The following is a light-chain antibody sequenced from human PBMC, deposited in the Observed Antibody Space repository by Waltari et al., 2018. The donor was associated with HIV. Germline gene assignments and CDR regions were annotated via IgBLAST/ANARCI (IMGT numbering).Light chain of an antibody. CDR1: TLGDKY. J-gene: IGLJ2*01. Sequence: SYELTQPPSVSVSPGQTASITCSGDTLGDKYASWYQQKPGQSPVLVIYQDTKRPSGIPERFSGSNSGNTATLTISGTQAVDEADYYCQAWDSSTVGFGGGTKLTVL. CDR3: QAWDSSTVG. V-gene: IGLV3-1*01. CDR2: QDT.